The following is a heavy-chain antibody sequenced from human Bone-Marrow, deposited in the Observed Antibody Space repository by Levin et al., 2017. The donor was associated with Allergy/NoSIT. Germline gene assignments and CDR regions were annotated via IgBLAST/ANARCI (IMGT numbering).Heavy chain of an antibody. D-gene: IGHD2-15*01. CDR2: IWYDGSNK. V-gene: IGHV3-33*01. CDR3: ARDWRHCSGGSCYGNWFDP. J-gene: IGHJ5*02. CDR1: GFSFSSYG. Sequence: GESLKISCAASGFSFSSYGMHWVRQAPGKGLEWVAVIWYDGSNKYYADSVKGRFTISRDNSKNTLYLQMNSLRAEDTAVYYCARDWRHCSGGSCYGNWFDPWGQGTLVTVSS.